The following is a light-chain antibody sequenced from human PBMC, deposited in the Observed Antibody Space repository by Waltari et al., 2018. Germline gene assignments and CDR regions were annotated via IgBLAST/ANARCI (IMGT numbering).Light chain of an antibody. CDR3: QQSYSTPGGGT. J-gene: IGKJ3*01. CDR1: QSISSF. CDR2: AAS. V-gene: IGKV1-39*01. Sequence: DIQMTQSPFSLSASVGDRVTIPCRASQSISSFLNWYQQKPGKAPKLLIYAASSLQSGVPSRFSGSGSGTDFTLTISSLQPEDFATYYCQQSYSTPGGGTFGPGTKVDIK.